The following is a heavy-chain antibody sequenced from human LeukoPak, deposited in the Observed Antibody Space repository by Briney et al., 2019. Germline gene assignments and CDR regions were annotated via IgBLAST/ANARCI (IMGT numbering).Heavy chain of an antibody. D-gene: IGHD3-10*01. J-gene: IGHJ4*02. Sequence: PGGSLRLSCAASGFTFNSYAMYWVRQAPGKGLEWVSVVYIGGSTYYADSVKGRFTISRDDSKNTLSLQMNSLRVEDTAVYYCARGRFGEFHFDYWGQGTLVTVSS. CDR3: ARGRFGEFHFDY. V-gene: IGHV3-53*01. CDR1: GFTFNSYA. CDR2: VYIGGST.